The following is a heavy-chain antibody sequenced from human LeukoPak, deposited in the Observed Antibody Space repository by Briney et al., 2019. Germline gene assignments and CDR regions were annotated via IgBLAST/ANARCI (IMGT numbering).Heavy chain of an antibody. D-gene: IGHD6-13*01. J-gene: IGHJ4*02. CDR3: AKDLSSSGRGCDY. Sequence: GRSLRLSCAASGFTFDDYAMHWVRQAPGKGLEWVSGISWNSGSIGYADSVKGRFTISRDNAKNSLYLQMNSLRAEDTALYYCAKDLSSSGRGCDYWGQGTLVTVSS. CDR2: ISWNSGSI. V-gene: IGHV3-9*01. CDR1: GFTFDDYA.